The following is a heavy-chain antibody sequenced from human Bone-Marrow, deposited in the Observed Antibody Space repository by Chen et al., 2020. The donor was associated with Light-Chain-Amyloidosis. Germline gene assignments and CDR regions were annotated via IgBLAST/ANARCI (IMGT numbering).Heavy chain of an antibody. V-gene: IGHV4-34*01. Sequence: GAGLLKPSETLSLTCAVYGGSFSGYYWSWIRQPPGKGLEWIGEINHSGSTNYNPSLKSRVTISVDTSKNQFSLKLSSVTAADTAVYYCARGPRGRQWLVPPNNYNAFDIWGQGTMVTVSS. J-gene: IGHJ3*02. D-gene: IGHD6-19*01. CDR3: ARGPRGRQWLVPPNNYNAFDI. CDR1: GGSFSGYY. CDR2: INHSGST.